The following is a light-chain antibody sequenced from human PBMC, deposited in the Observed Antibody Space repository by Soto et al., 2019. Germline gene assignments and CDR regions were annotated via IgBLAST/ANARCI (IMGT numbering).Light chain of an antibody. V-gene: IGKV3-11*01. J-gene: IGKJ5*01. CDR1: QTVRNNY. Sequence: EVVLTQSPDTLSLPPGERATLSCRASQTVRNNYLAWYQQKPGQAPRLLIYDASNRATGIPARFSGSGSGTDFTLTISRLEPEDFAVYYCQQRSNWPITFGQGTRLEIK. CDR3: QQRSNWPIT. CDR2: DAS.